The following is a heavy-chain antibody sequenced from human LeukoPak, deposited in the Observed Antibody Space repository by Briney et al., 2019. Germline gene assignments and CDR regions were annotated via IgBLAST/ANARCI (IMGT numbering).Heavy chain of an antibody. Sequence: PGGSLRLSCAASRFTFSSYAMTWVRQAPGKGLEWVALLRYDGTNKYYADSVKGRFTISRDNSKNTLYLQMNSLRAEDTAVYYCAKGAHYFGSESFRRGHYFDYWGQGTLVTVSS. CDR1: RFTFSSYA. V-gene: IGHV3-30*02. D-gene: IGHD3-10*01. CDR3: AKGAHYFGSESFRRGHYFDY. J-gene: IGHJ4*02. CDR2: LRYDGTNK.